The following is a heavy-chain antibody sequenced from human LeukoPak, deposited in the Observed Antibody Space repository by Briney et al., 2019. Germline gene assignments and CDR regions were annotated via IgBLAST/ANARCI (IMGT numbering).Heavy chain of an antibody. J-gene: IGHJ4*02. CDR2: IYYSGST. Sequence: TSETLSLTCTVSGGSISSSSYYWGWVRQPPGKGLEWIGSIYYSGSTYYNPSLKSRVTISVDTSKNQFSLKLSSVTAADTAVHYCARLERSACIVGTYYFDYWGQGTLVTVSS. V-gene: IGHV4-39*01. CDR3: ARLERSACIVGTYYFDY. CDR1: GGSISSSSYY. D-gene: IGHD1-26*01.